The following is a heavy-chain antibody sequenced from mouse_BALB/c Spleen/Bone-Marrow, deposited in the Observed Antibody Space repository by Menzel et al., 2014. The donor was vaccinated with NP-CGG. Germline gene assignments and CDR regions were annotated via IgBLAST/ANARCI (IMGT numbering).Heavy chain of an antibody. V-gene: IGHV14-3*02. J-gene: IGHJ2*01. D-gene: IGHD2-14*01. CDR1: GFNIKDTY. CDR2: IDPANGNA. CDR3: ARYRLGTYFDF. Sequence: EVQLQQSGAELVKPGASVKSSCTASGFNIKDTYMHWVKQRPEQGLEWIGRIDPANGNAKYDPKFQGKATITADTSSNTASLQLSSLTSEDTAVYYCARYRLGTYFDFWGQGTTLTVSS.